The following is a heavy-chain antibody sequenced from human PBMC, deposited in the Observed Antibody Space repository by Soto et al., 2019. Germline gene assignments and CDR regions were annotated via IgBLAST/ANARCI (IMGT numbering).Heavy chain of an antibody. CDR3: ATMGYCSSTSCYSVDY. D-gene: IGHD2-2*01. Sequence: SVKVSCKASGGTFSSYAISWVRQAPGQGLEWMGGIIPIFGTANYAQKFQGRVTMTEDTSTDTAYMELSSLRSEDTAVYYCATMGYCSSTSCYSVDYWGQGTLVTVSS. CDR1: GGTFSSYA. J-gene: IGHJ4*02. CDR2: IIPIFGTA. V-gene: IGHV1-69*06.